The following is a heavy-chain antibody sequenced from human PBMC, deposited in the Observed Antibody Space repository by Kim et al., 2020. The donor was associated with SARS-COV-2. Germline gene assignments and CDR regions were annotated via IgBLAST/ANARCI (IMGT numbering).Heavy chain of an antibody. D-gene: IGHD2-8*02. CDR3: ARDYWWPNAYYYGMDV. CDR2: IYYTGNT. CDR1: GGSVSSGRYY. V-gene: IGHV4-61*01. Sequence: SETLSLTCTVSGGSVSSGRYYWSWIRQPPGKGLEWIGYIYYTGNTNYNPSLKSRVTISVDTRKSQFSLKLTSVTAADTAVYYCARDYWWPNAYYYGMDVWGQGTTVTVSS. J-gene: IGHJ6*02.